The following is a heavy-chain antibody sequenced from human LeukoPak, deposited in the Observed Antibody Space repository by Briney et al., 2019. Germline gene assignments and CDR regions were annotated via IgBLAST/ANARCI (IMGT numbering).Heavy chain of an antibody. V-gene: IGHV3-15*01. CDR3: TADSIPDYGDSKGDAFDI. J-gene: IGHJ3*02. CDR1: SFTVGDAW. D-gene: IGHD4-17*01. CDR2: IKSKIDGGTT. Sequence: GESLRLSCAASSFTVGDAWMTWVRQAPGKGLWWVGRIKSKIDGGTTDYAAPVKGRFTISRDESKGTLYLQMNSLKTEDTAVYYCTADSIPDYGDSKGDAFDIWGQGTMVTVSS.